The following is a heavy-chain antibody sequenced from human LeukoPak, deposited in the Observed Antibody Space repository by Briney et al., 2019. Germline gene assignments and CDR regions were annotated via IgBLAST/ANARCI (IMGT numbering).Heavy chain of an antibody. CDR2: IGSSGSTI. J-gene: IGHJ4*02. CDR1: GFSFSSYE. V-gene: IGHV3-48*03. D-gene: IGHD3-22*01. Sequence: GGSLRLSCAASGFSFSSYEMNWVRQAPGKGLEWVSYIGSSGSTIYYADSVKGRFIISRDNAKNSLYLQMNSLRAEDTAVYYCARYYYDSSGYYYFDYWGQGTLVTVSS. CDR3: ARYYYDSSGYYYFDY.